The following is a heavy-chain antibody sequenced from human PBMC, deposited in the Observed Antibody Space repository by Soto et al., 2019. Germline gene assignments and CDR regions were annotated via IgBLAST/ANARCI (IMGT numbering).Heavy chain of an antibody. V-gene: IGHV3-21*01. Sequence: EVQLVESGGGLVKPGGSLRLSCAASGFTFSSYSMNWVRQAPGKGLEWVSSISSSSSYIYYADSVKGRFTISRDNAKNSLYLQMNSLRAEDTAVYYCARDRGTAMVSHDYFDYWGQGTLVTVSS. J-gene: IGHJ4*02. CDR3: ARDRGTAMVSHDYFDY. D-gene: IGHD5-18*01. CDR1: GFTFSSYS. CDR2: ISSSSSYI.